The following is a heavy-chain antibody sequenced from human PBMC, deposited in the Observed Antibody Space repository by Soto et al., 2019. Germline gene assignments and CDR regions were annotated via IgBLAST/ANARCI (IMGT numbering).Heavy chain of an antibody. V-gene: IGHV1-3*05. CDR1: GYTFTSYA. J-gene: IGHJ4*02. CDR3: ARDRGLTIDY. D-gene: IGHD3-10*01. CDR2: INPGNGNT. Sequence: QVQLVQSGAEEKKPGASVKVSFKASGYTFTSYAMHWVRQAPGQRREWMGWINPGNGNTKYSQKFQGRVTITRDTSASTAYMELSSLRSEDTAVYYCARDRGLTIDYWGQGTLVTVSS.